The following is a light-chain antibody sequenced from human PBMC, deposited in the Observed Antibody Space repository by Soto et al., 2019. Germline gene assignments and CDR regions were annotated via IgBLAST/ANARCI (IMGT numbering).Light chain of an antibody. CDR1: QSVTSNS. CDR3: QQYGRSLS. V-gene: IGKV3-20*01. CDR2: GAS. Sequence: EIVLTQSPGTLSLSPGERVTLSCRASQSVTSNSLAWYQQKPGQAPRLLIYGASIRATGIPDRFSGGGSGADFTLSISRLAPEDFAVYYCQQYGRSLSFGGGTKLEIK. J-gene: IGKJ4*01.